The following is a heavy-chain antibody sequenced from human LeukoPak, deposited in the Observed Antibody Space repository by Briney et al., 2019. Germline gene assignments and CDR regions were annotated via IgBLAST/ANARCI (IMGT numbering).Heavy chain of an antibody. J-gene: IGHJ4*02. Sequence: PSETLSLTCTVSGGSISSSSYYWGWTRQPPGKGLEWIGSIYYSGSTYYNPSLKSRVTISVDTSKNQFSLKLSSVTAADTAVYYCANGQWELTFDYWGQGTLVTVSS. CDR1: GGSISSSSYY. CDR3: ANGQWELTFDY. CDR2: IYYSGST. V-gene: IGHV4-39*01. D-gene: IGHD1-26*01.